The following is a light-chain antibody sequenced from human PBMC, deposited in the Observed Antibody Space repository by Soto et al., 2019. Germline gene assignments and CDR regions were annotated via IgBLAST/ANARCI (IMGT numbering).Light chain of an antibody. CDR1: ALPKKY. V-gene: IGLV3-10*01. CDR2: EDS. J-gene: IGLJ3*02. CDR3: YSTDISGNHGV. Sequence: SYELTQPPSVSVSPGQAARITCSGDALPKKYAYWYQQKSGQAAVLVIYEDSKRPSGIPERFSGSSSGTMATLTITGAQVEYEADYYCYSTDISGNHGVFGGGTKLTVL.